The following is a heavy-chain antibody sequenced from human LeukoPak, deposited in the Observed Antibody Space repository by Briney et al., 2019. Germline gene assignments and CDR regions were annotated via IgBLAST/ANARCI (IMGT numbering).Heavy chain of an antibody. J-gene: IGHJ4*02. Sequence: ASVKVSCKASGYTLTGYYMHWVRQAPGQGLEWMGWINPNSGGTNYAQKFQGRVTMTTDTSTSTAYLEVRSLRSGDTAVYFCARDRKRFGELFPIDFWGQGTLVTVSS. CDR1: GYTLTGYY. V-gene: IGHV1-2*02. D-gene: IGHD3-10*01. CDR3: ARDRKRFGELFPIDF. CDR2: INPNSGGT.